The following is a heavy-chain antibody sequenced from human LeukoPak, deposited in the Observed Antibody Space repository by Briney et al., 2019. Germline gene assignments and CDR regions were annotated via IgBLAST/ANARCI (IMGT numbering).Heavy chain of an antibody. V-gene: IGHV1-2*02. J-gene: IGHJ6*03. D-gene: IGHD4-17*01. CDR1: KYNFTGYY. CDR3: ARDPGYGDYTYYYYYYYMDV. Sequence: WASVKVSCQASKYNFTGYYIHWVRQAPGHGLEWMGWIKPSSGDTKYAQKFQGRVTMTRDTSISTAFMELSRLTSDDSAIYYCARDPGYGDYTYYYYYYYMDVWGKGATVTVSS. CDR2: IKPSSGDT.